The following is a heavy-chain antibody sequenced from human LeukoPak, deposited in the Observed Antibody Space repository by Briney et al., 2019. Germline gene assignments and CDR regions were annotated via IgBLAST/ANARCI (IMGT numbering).Heavy chain of an antibody. CDR1: GFAFSSYA. CDR2: I. J-gene: IGHJ6*03. D-gene: IGHD4-17*01. CDR3: VRKSYGDFLDYDYHLDV. Sequence: KSGGSLRLSCAASGFAFSSYAMSWVRQAPGKGLEWVSSIKGRFTISRDSAKNSLYLQMNSLRVEDTAVYYCVRKSYGDFLDYDYHLDVWGKGTTVTVSS. V-gene: IGHV3-21*01.